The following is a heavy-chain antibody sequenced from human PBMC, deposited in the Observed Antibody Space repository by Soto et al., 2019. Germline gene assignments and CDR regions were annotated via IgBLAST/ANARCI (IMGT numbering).Heavy chain of an antibody. J-gene: IGHJ3*02. CDR2: INHSGST. CDR3: ARTGIIAARRAFDI. Sequence: SETLSLTCAVYGGSFSGYYWSWIRQPPGKGLEWIGEINHSGSTNYNPSLKSRVTISVDTSKNQFSLKLSSVTAADTAVYYCARTGIIAARRAFDIWGQGTMVNVSS. D-gene: IGHD6-6*01. CDR1: GGSFSGYY. V-gene: IGHV4-34*01.